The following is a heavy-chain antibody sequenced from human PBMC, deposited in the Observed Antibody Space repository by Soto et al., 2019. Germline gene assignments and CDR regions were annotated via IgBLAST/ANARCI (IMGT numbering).Heavy chain of an antibody. V-gene: IGHV3-23*01. D-gene: IGHD4-17*01. CDR1: GFTFSSYA. CDR2: ISGSGGST. CDR3: AKDPAWDYGDYEGQYYFDY. Sequence: GGSLRLSCAASGFTFSSYAISWVRQAPGKGLEWVSAISGSGGSTYYADSVKGRFTISRDNSKNTLYLQMNSLRAEDAAVYYCAKDPAWDYGDYEGQYYFDYWGQGTLVTVYS. J-gene: IGHJ4*02.